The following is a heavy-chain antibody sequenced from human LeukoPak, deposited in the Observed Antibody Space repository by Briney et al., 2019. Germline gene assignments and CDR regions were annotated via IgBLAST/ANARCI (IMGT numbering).Heavy chain of an antibody. J-gene: IGHJ3*01. CDR3: ARPLGRVKENAFDV. V-gene: IGHV3-7*03. CDR1: GFTFSSYA. Sequence: GGSLRLSCAASGFTFSSYAMSWVRQAPGSGLEWVANIKQDGSEKYYVDSVKGRFTISRDNAKNSLYLQMNSLRAEDTAMYYCARPLGRVKENAFDVWGQGTMVTVSS. CDR2: IKQDGSEK. D-gene: IGHD2-21*01.